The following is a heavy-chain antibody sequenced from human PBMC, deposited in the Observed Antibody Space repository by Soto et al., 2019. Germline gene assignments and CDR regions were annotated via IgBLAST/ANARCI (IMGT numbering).Heavy chain of an antibody. Sequence: SETLSLTCTVSGGSISSSSYYWGWIRQPPGKGLEWIGSIYYSGSTYYNPSLKSRVTISVDTSKNQFSLKLSSVTAADTAVYYCARALVDIVATPTHRDYYGMDVWGQGTTVTVSS. J-gene: IGHJ6*02. D-gene: IGHD5-12*01. CDR3: ARALVDIVATPTHRDYYGMDV. CDR2: IYYSGST. CDR1: GGSISSSSYY. V-gene: IGHV4-39*01.